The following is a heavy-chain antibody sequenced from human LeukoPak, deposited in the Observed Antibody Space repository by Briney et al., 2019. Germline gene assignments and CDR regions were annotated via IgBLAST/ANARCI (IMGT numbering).Heavy chain of an antibody. CDR3: AKDLGGGSGCYDL. Sequence: SETLSLTCTVSGGSISSSTYYWGWIRQPPGKGLEWIGSIFYSGSTYYSPSLKSRVTISVDTSKNQFSLKLSSVTAADTAVYYCAKDLGGGSGCYDLWGRGTLVTVSS. J-gene: IGHJ2*01. V-gene: IGHV4-39*02. CDR1: GGSISSSTYY. D-gene: IGHD6-19*01. CDR2: IFYSGST.